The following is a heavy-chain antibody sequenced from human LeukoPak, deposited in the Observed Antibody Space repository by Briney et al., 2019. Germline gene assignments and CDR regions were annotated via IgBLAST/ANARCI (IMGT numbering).Heavy chain of an antibody. Sequence: GGSLRLSCAASGFTFSSCGMHWVRQAPGKGLEWVALIWYDGSNKYYADSVKGRFPISRDNSKSTLYLYMNSLRAEDTAVYYCAKDPEMSTSTIDYWGQGALVTVSS. D-gene: IGHD5-24*01. CDR2: IWYDGSNK. V-gene: IGHV3-33*06. CDR3: AKDPEMSTSTIDY. CDR1: GFTFSSCG. J-gene: IGHJ4*02.